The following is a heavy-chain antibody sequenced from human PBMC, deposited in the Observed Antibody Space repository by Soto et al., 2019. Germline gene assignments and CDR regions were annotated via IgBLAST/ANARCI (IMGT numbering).Heavy chain of an antibody. V-gene: IGHV1-69*13. D-gene: IGHD1-20*01. CDR2: IIPIFGTA. CDR3: ALGGKARKHNWTNVGYYYGMDG. CDR1: GGTFSSYA. Sequence: SVKVSCKASGGTFSSYAISWVRQAPGQGLEWMGGIIPIFGTANYAQKFQGRVTITADESTSTAYMELSSLRSEDTAVYYCALGGKARKHNWTNVGYYYGMDGWGQGTTVTVSS. J-gene: IGHJ6*02.